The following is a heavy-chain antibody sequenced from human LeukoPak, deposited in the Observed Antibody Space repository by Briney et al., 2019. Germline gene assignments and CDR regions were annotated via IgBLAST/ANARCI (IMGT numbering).Heavy chain of an antibody. D-gene: IGHD2-15*01. J-gene: IGHJ6*02. CDR2: IYSGGST. CDR3: AREVVARGYYYYGMDV. V-gene: IGHV3-66*01. CDR1: GFTVSSNY. Sequence: PGGSLRLSCAASGFTVSSNYMSWVRQAPGKGLEWVSVIYSGGSTYYADSVKGRFTISRDNSKNTLYLQMNSLRAEDTAVYYCAREVVARGYYYYGMDVWGQGTTVTVSS.